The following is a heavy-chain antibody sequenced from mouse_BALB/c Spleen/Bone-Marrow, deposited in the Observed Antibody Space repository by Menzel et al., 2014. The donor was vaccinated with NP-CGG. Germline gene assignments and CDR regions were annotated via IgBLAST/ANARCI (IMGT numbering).Heavy chain of an antibody. Sequence: QVQLQQSGAELVKPGASVKMSCKASGYTFTSYWMHWVKQRPGQGLEWIGVIDPSDSYTSYNQKFKGKATLTVDTSSSTAYVQLSSLTSEDSAVYYCTIYYRSFAYWGQRTLVTVSA. J-gene: IGHJ3*01. CDR1: GYTFTSYW. CDR2: IDPSDSYT. V-gene: IGHV1S127*01. CDR3: TIYYRSFAY. D-gene: IGHD2-14*01.